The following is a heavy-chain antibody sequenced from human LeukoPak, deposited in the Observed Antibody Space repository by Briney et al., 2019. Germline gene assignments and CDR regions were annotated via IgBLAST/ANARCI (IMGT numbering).Heavy chain of an antibody. Sequence: SETLSLTCTVSGGSISSYYWSWIRHPPQEGLELIGYIYYSGNTNYNPSLKSRVTISVDTSKNQFSLKLSSVTAADTAVYYCARIDTSGYNGYSFDYWGQGTLVTVSS. CDR1: GGSISSYY. D-gene: IGHD3-22*01. CDR2: IYYSGNT. V-gene: IGHV4-59*12. CDR3: ARIDTSGYNGYSFDY. J-gene: IGHJ4*02.